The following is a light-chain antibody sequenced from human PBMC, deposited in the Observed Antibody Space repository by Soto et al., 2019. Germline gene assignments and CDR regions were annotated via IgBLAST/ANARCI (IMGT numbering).Light chain of an antibody. V-gene: IGLV2-14*03. CDR1: SSDVGGYNF. CDR3: TSYTSSITYV. CDR2: DDN. Sequence: QSVLTQPASVSGSPGQSITISCTGTSSDVGGYNFVSWYQHHPGKAPKLIIYDDNNRPSGVSNRFSGSKSGNTASLTISGLQAEDEADYYCTSYTSSITYVFGTGTKVTVL. J-gene: IGLJ1*01.